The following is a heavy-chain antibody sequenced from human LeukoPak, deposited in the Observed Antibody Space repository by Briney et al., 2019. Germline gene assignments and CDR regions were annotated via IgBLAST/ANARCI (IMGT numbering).Heavy chain of an antibody. CDR1: GGSISSYY. D-gene: IGHD2-15*01. Sequence: SETLSLTCTVSGGSISSYYWSWTRQPPGKGLEWIGYIYYSGSTNYNPSLKSRVTISVDTSKNQFSLKLSSVTAADTAVYYCARVGGPYCSGGSCSDYWGQGTLVTVSS. CDR3: ARVGGPYCSGGSCSDY. V-gene: IGHV4-59*01. J-gene: IGHJ4*02. CDR2: IYYSGST.